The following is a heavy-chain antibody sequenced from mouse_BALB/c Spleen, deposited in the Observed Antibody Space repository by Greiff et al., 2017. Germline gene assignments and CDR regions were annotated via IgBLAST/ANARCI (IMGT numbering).Heavy chain of an antibody. CDR3: ARVITVDAMDY. J-gene: IGHJ4*01. CDR1: GFSLTSYG. Sequence: QVTLKVSGPGLVAPSQSLSITCTVSGFSLTSYGVHWVRQPPGKGLEWLGVIWAGGSTNYNSALMSRLSISKDNSKNQVFLKMNSLQTDDTAMYYCARVITVDAMDYWGQGTSVTVSS. D-gene: IGHD1-1*01. CDR2: IWAGGST. V-gene: IGHV2-9*02.